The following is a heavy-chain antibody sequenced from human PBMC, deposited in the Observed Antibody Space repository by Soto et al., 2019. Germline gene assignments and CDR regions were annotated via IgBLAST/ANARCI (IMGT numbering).Heavy chain of an antibody. D-gene: IGHD5-18*01. V-gene: IGHV3-48*03. CDR2: ISSSGSTI. CDR3: ARIGYSYGLLPDY. J-gene: IGHJ4*02. Sequence: EVQLVESGGGLVQPGGSLRLSCAASGFTFSSYEMNWVRQAPGKGLEWVSYISSSGSTIYYADSVKGRFTISRDNAKNSLYPQMNSLRAEDTAVYYCARIGYSYGLLPDYWGQGTLVTVSS. CDR1: GFTFSSYE.